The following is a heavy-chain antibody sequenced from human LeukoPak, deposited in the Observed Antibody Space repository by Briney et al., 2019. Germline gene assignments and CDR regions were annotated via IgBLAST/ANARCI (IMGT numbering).Heavy chain of an antibody. CDR2: INHSGST. V-gene: IGHV4-34*01. CDR1: GGSFSGYY. Sequence: SETLSLTCAVYGGSFSGYYWSWIRQPPGKGLEWIGEINHSGSTNYNPSLKSRVTISVDTSKNQFSLKLSSVTAADTAVYYCATANLGYCGGDCYSDYFDYWGQGTLVTVSS. J-gene: IGHJ4*02. D-gene: IGHD2-21*02. CDR3: ATANLGYCGGDCYSDYFDY.